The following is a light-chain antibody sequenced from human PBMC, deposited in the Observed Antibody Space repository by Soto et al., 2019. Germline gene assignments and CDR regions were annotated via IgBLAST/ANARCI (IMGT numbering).Light chain of an antibody. Sequence: QSALTQPASVSRSPGQSITISCTGTSSDVGSYNLVSWYQQHPGKAPKLMIYEVSKRPSGVSNRFSGSKSGNTASLTISGLQAEDEADYYCCSYAGSSTGVVFGGGTKLTVL. V-gene: IGLV2-23*02. J-gene: IGLJ2*01. CDR2: EVS. CDR3: CSYAGSSTGVV. CDR1: SSDVGSYNL.